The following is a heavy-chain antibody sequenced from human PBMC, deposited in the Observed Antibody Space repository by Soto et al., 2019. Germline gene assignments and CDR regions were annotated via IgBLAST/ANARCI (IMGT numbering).Heavy chain of an antibody. CDR1: GLSIGDYG. V-gene: IGHV3-20*04. D-gene: IGHD4-17*01. CDR3: AVERPPTTLTRWFDP. CDR2: VSRNGGIT. J-gene: IGHJ5*01. Sequence: EVQLVESGGGVVRPGGSLRGSCAASGLSIGDYGMSWVRQAPGKGLEWVSGVSRNGGITVYADAVEGRFTISRDNATNSLYLQLNSLRPEDTAFYYCAVERPPTTLTRWFDPWGQGTVVTVSS.